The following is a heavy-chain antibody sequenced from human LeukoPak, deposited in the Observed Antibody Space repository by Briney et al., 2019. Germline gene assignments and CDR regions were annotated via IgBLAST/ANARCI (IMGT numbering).Heavy chain of an antibody. Sequence: SVKVSCKASGGTFSSYAISWVRQAPGQGLEWMGRIIPIFGIANYAQKSQGRVTITADKSTSTAYMELSSLRSEDTAVYYCARAAAIYYYDSSGYGNDGWFDPWGQGTLVTVSS. D-gene: IGHD3-22*01. CDR2: IIPIFGIA. V-gene: IGHV1-69*04. J-gene: IGHJ5*02. CDR3: ARAAAIYYYDSSGYGNDGWFDP. CDR1: GGTFSSYA.